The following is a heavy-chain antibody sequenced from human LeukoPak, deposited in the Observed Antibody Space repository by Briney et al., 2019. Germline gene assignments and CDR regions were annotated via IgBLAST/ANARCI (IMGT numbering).Heavy chain of an antibody. CDR1: GLTVSSSY. CDR2: IYNDGST. V-gene: IGHV3-53*01. J-gene: IGHJ3*02. CDR3: ARNILFAFDI. Sequence: GSLRLSCAASGLTVSSSYMSWVRQPPGKGLEWVSIIYNDGSTYYADSMKGRFTISRDNSKNTLYLQVNSLRAEDTAMYYCARNILFAFDIWGQGTMVTVSS.